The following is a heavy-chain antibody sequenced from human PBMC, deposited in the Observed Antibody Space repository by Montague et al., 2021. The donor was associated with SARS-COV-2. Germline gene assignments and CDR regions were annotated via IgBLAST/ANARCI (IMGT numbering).Heavy chain of an antibody. V-gene: IGHV4-61*08. CDR2: IYYSGST. D-gene: IGHD6-19*01. CDR3: ARGSLGDSGWDPYGMDV. J-gene: IGHJ6*02. CDR1: GGSVSSHDYF. Sequence: SETLSLTCTVSGGSVSSHDYFWSWIRQPPGKGLEWIGYIYYSGSTNYNPSLKSRVTISIDTSKNQFSLKLSSVTAADTAVYYCARGSLGDSGWDPYGMDVWGQGTTVTVSS.